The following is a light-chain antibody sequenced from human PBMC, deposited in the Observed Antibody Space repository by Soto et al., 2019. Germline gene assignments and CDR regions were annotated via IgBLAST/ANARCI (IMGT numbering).Light chain of an antibody. Sequence: DIQMTQSPSSLSASIGDGVTITCRASQSINNYLNWYQQKPGKAPKLLISAASNLQSGVPSRFRGSGSGTDFTLTISSLQTEDFATYYCQQSFSTRLITFGQGTRLEIK. CDR1: QSINNY. CDR3: QQSFSTRLIT. J-gene: IGKJ5*01. CDR2: AAS. V-gene: IGKV1-39*01.